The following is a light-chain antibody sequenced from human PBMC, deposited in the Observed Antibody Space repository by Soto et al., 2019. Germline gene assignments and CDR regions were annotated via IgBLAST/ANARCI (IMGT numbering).Light chain of an antibody. CDR3: SSYTSSSTLV. CDR1: SSDVGGYNY. Sequence: QSALTQPASVSGSPGQSITLSCTGTSSDVGGYNYVSWYQQHPGKAPKLMIYDVSNRPSGVSNRFSGSKSGNTASLTISGLQPEDEADYYCSSYTSSSTLVFGGGTKLTVL. J-gene: IGLJ2*01. CDR2: DVS. V-gene: IGLV2-14*01.